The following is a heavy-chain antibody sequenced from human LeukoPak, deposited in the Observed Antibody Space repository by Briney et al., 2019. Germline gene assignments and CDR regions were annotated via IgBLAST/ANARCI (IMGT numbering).Heavy chain of an antibody. Sequence: GGSLRLSCAASGFTVSSNYMSGVRQAPGEGLEWVSVNYSGGSTYFADSVKGRFTISRDNSKNTLYLQMNSLRAEDTGVYYCARDRGYYDSSGYSPLFDYWGQGTLVTVSS. V-gene: IGHV3-66*01. CDR3: ARDRGYYDSSGYSPLFDY. D-gene: IGHD3-22*01. CDR1: GFTVSSNY. CDR2: NYSGGST. J-gene: IGHJ4*02.